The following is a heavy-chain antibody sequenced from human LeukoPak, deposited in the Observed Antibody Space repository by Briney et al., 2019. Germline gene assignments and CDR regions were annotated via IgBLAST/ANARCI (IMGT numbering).Heavy chain of an antibody. J-gene: IGHJ4*02. Sequence: GGSLRLSCAASGFTVGNNHMNWVRQAPGKGLEWVSLIYSSGNTQYADSVKGRFIIFRDSSKSTLYLQMNSLRVEDTAVYYCATRAVAAPYWGQGTLVTVSS. CDR3: ATRAVAAPY. CDR1: GFTVGNNH. CDR2: IYSSGNT. V-gene: IGHV3-66*01. D-gene: IGHD6-19*01.